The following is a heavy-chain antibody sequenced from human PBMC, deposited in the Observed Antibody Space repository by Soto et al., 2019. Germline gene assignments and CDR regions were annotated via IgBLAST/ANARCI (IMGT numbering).Heavy chain of an antibody. CDR1: GFTFGNYA. V-gene: IGHV3-23*01. J-gene: IGHJ6*01. CDR2: IGGNSVHI. Sequence: EVQLLESGGGLVQTGGSLRISCVASGFTFGNYAMRWVRQAPGKGLEWAAAIGGNSVHIYYADSVKGRLTISRDNSKNTVYLQMSSLRVEDTAVYYCAKAQVMGVISAMDVWGRGTTVTVSS. D-gene: IGHD3-16*02. CDR3: AKAQVMGVISAMDV.